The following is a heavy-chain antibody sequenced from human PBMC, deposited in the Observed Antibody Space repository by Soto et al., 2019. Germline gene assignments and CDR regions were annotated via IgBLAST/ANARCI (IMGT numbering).Heavy chain of an antibody. V-gene: IGHV1-46*01. CDR2: INPSGGST. CDR3: ATRLSYYDSSGYPHRPV. J-gene: IGHJ4*02. D-gene: IGHD3-22*01. CDR1: GYTFTSYY. Sequence: ASVKVSCKASGYTFTSYYMHWVRQAPGQGLEWMGIINPSGGSTSYAQKFQGRVTMTRDTSTSTVYMELSSLRSEDTAVYYCATRLSYYDSSGYPHRPVWGEGTLVTVFS.